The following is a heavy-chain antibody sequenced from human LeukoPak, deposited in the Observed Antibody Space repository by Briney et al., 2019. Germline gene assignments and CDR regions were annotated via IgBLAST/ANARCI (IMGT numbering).Heavy chain of an antibody. CDR1: GGSFSGYY. CDR3: ARSSGHFIFDY. CDR2: INHSGST. Sequence: PSETLSLTCAVYGGSFSGYYWSWIRQPPGKGLEWIGEINHSGSTNYNPSLKSRVTISVDTSKNQFSLKLSSVTAADTAVYYCARSSGHFIFDYWGQGTLVTVFS. V-gene: IGHV4-34*01. J-gene: IGHJ4*02. D-gene: IGHD6-19*01.